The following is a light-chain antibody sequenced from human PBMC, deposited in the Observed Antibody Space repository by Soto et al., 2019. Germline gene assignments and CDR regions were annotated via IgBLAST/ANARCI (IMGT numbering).Light chain of an antibody. CDR3: QQYNSWT. V-gene: IGKV1-5*03. CDR1: QSFNNW. CDR2: KAS. Sequence: DIPMTQSPSTLSASVGDRVTITCRASQSFNNWLAWYQQKPGKAPKLLIYKASNLESGVPSRFTGSGSGTEFTLTISSLQPDDFGTYYCQQYNSWTFGQGTKVEIE. J-gene: IGKJ1*01.